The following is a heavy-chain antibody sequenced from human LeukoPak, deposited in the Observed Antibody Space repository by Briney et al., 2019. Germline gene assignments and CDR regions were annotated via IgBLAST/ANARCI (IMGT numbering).Heavy chain of an antibody. J-gene: IGHJ3*02. V-gene: IGHV4-30-2*01. D-gene: IGHD1-26*01. CDR2: IYQSGST. CDR3: ARGGSYRDDAFDI. CDR1: GGSISSGGYS. Sequence: PSETLSLTCAVSGGSISSGGYSWSWIRQPPGKGLEWIGYIYQSGSTHYNPSLKSRVTISLDRSKNQLSLKLSSVAAADTVVYYCARGGSYRDDAFDIWGQGTMVTVSS.